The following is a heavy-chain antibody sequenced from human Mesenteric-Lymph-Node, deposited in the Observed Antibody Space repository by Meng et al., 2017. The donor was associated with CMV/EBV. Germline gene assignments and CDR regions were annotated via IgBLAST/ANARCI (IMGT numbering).Heavy chain of an antibody. J-gene: IGHJ4*02. Sequence: ASVKVSCKTSGYTFRGYYLHWVRQAPGQGLEWMGWIFPNTGATNSAQKFQGRVTMTRDTSIDTAYMELNSLTSDDTAVYYCVRVQINIEYWGQGTPVTVSS. CDR1: GYTFRGYY. CDR3: VRVQINIEY. V-gene: IGHV1-2*02. CDR2: IFPNTGAT.